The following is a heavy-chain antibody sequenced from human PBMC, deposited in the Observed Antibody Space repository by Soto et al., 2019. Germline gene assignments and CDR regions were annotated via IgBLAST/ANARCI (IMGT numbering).Heavy chain of an antibody. J-gene: IGHJ4*02. CDR3: ARGYCSGGSCYRGYYFDY. V-gene: IGHV3-7*01. Sequence: GGSLRLSCAASGFTFSSYWMSWVRQAPGKGLEWVANIKQDGSEKYYVDSVKGRFTISRDNAKNSLYLQMNSLRAEDTAVYYCARGYCSGGSCYRGYYFDYWGQGTLVTVSS. D-gene: IGHD2-15*01. CDR1: GFTFSSYW. CDR2: IKQDGSEK.